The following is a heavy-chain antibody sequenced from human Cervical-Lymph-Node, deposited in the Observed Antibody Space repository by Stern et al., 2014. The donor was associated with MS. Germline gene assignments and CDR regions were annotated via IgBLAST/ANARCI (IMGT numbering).Heavy chain of an antibody. CDR2: LTPVLGTS. V-gene: IGHV1-69*01. Sequence: VQLVESGAEVKKPGSSVKVSCKASGTTFSTYGINWVRQAPGQGLEWMGRLTPVLGTSNNAQKFKCRVTITADANTRTAYMALSNLKSDDTAMYYCAPEGWFDPWGQGTLVTVSS. CDR1: GTTFSTYG. J-gene: IGHJ5*02. CDR3: APEGWFDP.